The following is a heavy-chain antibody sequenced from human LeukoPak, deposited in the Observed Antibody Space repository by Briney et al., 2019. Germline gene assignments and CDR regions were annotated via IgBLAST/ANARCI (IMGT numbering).Heavy chain of an antibody. J-gene: IGHJ4*02. D-gene: IGHD3-22*01. CDR1: GFSFSDYY. CDR3: ARDQYYYDSSAPPLY. V-gene: IGHV3-11*01. Sequence: GGSLRLSCAASGFSFSDYYMSWIRQAPGKGLEWVSYISSSGDTIYYADSVKGRFTISRDNAKNSLYLQMNSLRAEDTAVYYCARDQYYYDSSAPPLYWGQGTLVTVSS. CDR2: ISSSGDTI.